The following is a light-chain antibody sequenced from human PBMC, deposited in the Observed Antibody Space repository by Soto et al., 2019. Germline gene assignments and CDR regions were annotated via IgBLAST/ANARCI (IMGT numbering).Light chain of an antibody. V-gene: IGKV3-20*01. CDR3: QQYGSSPPYT. J-gene: IGKJ2*01. CDR2: GAS. CDR1: QSVSSSN. Sequence: EIVLTQSPGTLSLSPGERATLSCRASQSVSSSNLAWYQQKPGQAPRLLIYGASSRATGIPDRFSGSGSGTDFTLPITRLEPEDFAVYYCQQYGSSPPYTFGQGTKLEIK.